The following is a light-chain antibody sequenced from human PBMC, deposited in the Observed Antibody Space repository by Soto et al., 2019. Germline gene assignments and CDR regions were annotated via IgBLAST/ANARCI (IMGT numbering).Light chain of an antibody. CDR3: HRRGSWPYT. CDR1: QGIGVS. CDR2: RAS. J-gene: IGKJ2*01. V-gene: IGKV3D-11*01. Sequence: DIVLTQSTDTLSLSPGERATLSCRASQGIGVSLAWYQHKPGQAPRLVIYRASNRAAGIPARFSGSGSGTDFTLTITGLEPEDIAIYLCHRRGSWPYTFGQGTNLEIK.